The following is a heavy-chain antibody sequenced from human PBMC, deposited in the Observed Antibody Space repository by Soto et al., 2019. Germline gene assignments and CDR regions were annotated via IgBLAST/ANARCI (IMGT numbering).Heavy chain of an antibody. J-gene: IGHJ2*01. V-gene: IGHV1-18*04. CDR3: ARGNSYGSFWYFDL. Sequence: QLPLVQSGAEVKTPGASVRVSCKAAGFSFSTYGITWVRQAPGQGLEWMEWITASNGNTRYGQNLQGRLTMTTDTSTNTAYMNLWRLSSDDTAMYYCARGNSYGSFWYFDLWGRGTLITVSS. CDR2: ITASNGNT. CDR1: GFSFSTYG. D-gene: IGHD5-18*01.